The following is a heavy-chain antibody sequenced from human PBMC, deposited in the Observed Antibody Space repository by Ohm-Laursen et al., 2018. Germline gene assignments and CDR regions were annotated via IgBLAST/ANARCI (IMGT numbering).Heavy chain of an antibody. CDR2: IYYSGST. J-gene: IGHJ4*02. V-gene: IGHV4-59*01. CDR3: ARVSRRDGYNPLDY. Sequence: SQTLSLTCPVSGGSISSYYWSWIRQPPGKGLEWIGYIYYSGSTNYNPSLKSRVTISVDTSKNQFSLKLSSVTAADTAVYYCARVSRRDGYNPLDYWGQGTLVTVSS. CDR1: GGSISSYY. D-gene: IGHD5-24*01.